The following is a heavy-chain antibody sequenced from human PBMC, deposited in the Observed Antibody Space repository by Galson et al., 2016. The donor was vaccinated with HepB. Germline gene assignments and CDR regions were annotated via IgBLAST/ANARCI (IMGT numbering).Heavy chain of an antibody. CDR2: IRSKANSYAT. CDR1: GFTFSGSA. CDR3: TRQACSGGSCYGWCDP. J-gene: IGHJ5*02. D-gene: IGHD2-15*01. V-gene: IGHV3-73*01. Sequence: SLRLSCAASGFTFSGSAMHWVRQASGKGLEWVGRIRSKANSYATAYAASVKGRFTISRDDSKNTAYLQMNSLKTEDTAVYYCTRQACSGGSCYGWCDPWGQGTLVTVSS.